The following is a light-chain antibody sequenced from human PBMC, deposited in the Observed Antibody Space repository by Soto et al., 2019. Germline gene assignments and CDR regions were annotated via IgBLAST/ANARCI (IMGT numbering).Light chain of an antibody. J-gene: IGKJ2*01. CDR2: AAS. Sequence: DLPMTQSPSSLSASVGDRVTITCRASQSISNYLNWYQQKPGKAPKLLIYAASSLQSGVPSRFSGSGSGTDFTLTISSLQPEDFATYYCQQSYSTPPDTFGQGTKLEIK. CDR3: QQSYSTPPDT. CDR1: QSISNY. V-gene: IGKV1-39*01.